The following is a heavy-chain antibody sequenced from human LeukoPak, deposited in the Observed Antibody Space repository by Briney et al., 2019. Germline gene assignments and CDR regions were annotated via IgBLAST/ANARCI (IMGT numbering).Heavy chain of an antibody. Sequence: SVKVSCKASGGTFISYAISWVRQAPGQGLEWMGGIIPIFGTANYAQKFQGRVTITSDESTRKDYMEVSSLRAEDRAVYYCARARGYCSGASCSFLDYWGQGTLVTVSS. CDR1: GGTFISYA. D-gene: IGHD2-15*01. J-gene: IGHJ4*02. CDR2: IIPIFGTA. CDR3: ARARGYCSGASCSFLDY. V-gene: IGHV1-69*13.